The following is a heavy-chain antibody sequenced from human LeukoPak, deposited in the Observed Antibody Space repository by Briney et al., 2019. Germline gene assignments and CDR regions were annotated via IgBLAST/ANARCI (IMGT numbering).Heavy chain of an antibody. J-gene: IGHJ4*02. CDR2: IYTSGST. Sequence: PSQTLSLTCTVSGGSISSGSYYWSWIRQPAGKGLEWIGRIYTSGSTNYNPSLKSRVTISVDTSKNQFSLKLSSVTAPDTAVYYCARGGRYYDSSGYYSIDYWGQGTLVTVSS. D-gene: IGHD3-22*01. V-gene: IGHV4-61*02. CDR1: GGSISSGSYY. CDR3: ARGGRYYDSSGYYSIDY.